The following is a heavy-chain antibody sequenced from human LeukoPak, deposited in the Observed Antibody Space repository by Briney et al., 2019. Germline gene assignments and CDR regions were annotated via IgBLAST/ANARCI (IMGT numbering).Heavy chain of an antibody. CDR1: GFSFSTYS. J-gene: IGHJ4*02. CDR3: AKGGFGNWWPYFDH. CDR2: IQSHGSPT. V-gene: IGHV3-30*02. D-gene: IGHD2-8*02. Sequence: PGGSLRLSCAASGFSFSTYSMHWVRQAPGKGLEWVSFIQSHGSPTYYADSVKGRFTISRDNPMDTLYLQMNSLRVEDTGVYYCAKGGFGNWWPYFDHWGQGSLVTVSS.